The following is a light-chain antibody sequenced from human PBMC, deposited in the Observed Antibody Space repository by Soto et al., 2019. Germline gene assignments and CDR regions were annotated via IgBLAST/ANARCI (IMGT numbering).Light chain of an antibody. CDR3: QQYNSYPWT. V-gene: IGKV1-5*03. CDR1: QSISYW. CDR2: RAS. Sequence: DIQMTQSPSTLSASVGDRVTITCRASQSISYWLAWYQQKPGKAPNLLVYRASSLESGVPSRFSGSGSGTEFTLTISSLQPDDFANYYCQQYNSYPWTFGQGTKVEIK. J-gene: IGKJ1*01.